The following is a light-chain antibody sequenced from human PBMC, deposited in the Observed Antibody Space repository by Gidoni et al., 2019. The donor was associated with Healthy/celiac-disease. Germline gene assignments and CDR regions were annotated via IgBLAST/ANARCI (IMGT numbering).Light chain of an antibody. CDR1: QSVSSSY. CDR3: QQYGSSPPPIT. Sequence: ELVLTQSPGTLSLSPGERATLPCRASQSVSSSYLAWYQQKPGQAPRLLIYGASSRTTGIPDRFSGSGSGTDFTLTISRLEPEDFAVYYCQQYGSSPPPITFGQXTQLEIK. V-gene: IGKV3-20*01. CDR2: GAS. J-gene: IGKJ5*01.